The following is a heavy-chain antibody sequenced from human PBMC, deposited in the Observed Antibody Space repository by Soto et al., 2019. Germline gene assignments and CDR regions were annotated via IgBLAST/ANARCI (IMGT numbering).Heavy chain of an antibody. Sequence: EVQLVESGGGLVQPGGSLRLSCAASGFTFSAYDMHWVRQPTGKGLEWVSAIGTLHDTYYPDSVKGRFTISRENAKNSLYLQMNCLATGDTALYYCAIQASYWHGGGGWFDPWGQGTLVTVSS. J-gene: IGHJ5*02. CDR3: AIQASYWHGGGGWFDP. CDR2: IGTLHDT. CDR1: GFTFSAYD. D-gene: IGHD2-8*02. V-gene: IGHV3-13*01.